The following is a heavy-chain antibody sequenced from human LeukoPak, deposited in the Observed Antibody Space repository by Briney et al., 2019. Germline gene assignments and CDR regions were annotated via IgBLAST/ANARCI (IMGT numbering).Heavy chain of an antibody. CDR1: GFTVSSNY. J-gene: IGHJ3*02. CDR2: IYYSGST. Sequence: PGGSLRLSCAASGFTVSSNYMSWIRQPPGKGLEWIGSIYYSGSTYYNPSLKSRVTISVDTSKNQFSLKLSSVTAADTAVYYCASPAKNWNDGAFDIWGQGTMVTVSS. V-gene: IGHV4-39*07. D-gene: IGHD1-1*01. CDR3: ASPAKNWNDGAFDI.